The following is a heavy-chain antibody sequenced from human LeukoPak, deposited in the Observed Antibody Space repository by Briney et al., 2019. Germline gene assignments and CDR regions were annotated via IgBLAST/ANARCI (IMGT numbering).Heavy chain of an antibody. V-gene: IGHV3-53*04. CDR3: ARLSSSSYSSYFDY. J-gene: IGHJ4*02. CDR1: GFTVSSTY. D-gene: IGHD3-22*01. CDR2: IYYYGST. Sequence: GSLRLSCVASGFTVSSTYMSWVRQAPGKGLEWVSVIYYYGSTYYADSVKGRFTISRHSSKNTLYLQMNSLRAEDTAVYYCARLSSSSYSSYFDYWGQGTLVTVSS.